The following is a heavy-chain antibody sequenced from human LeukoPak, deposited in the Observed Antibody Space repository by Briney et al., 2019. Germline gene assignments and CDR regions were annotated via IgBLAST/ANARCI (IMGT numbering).Heavy chain of an antibody. J-gene: IGHJ4*02. CDR3: ARVKQQLAIYYFDY. CDR1: GFIFSNYG. Sequence: GGSLRLSCAASGFIFSNYGMNWVRQAPGKGLEWVAAISASGSATSYADSVRGRFTISRDNSKSTTYLQMNSLRAEDTAVYYCARVKQQLAIYYFDYWGQGTLVTVSS. V-gene: IGHV3-23*01. CDR2: ISASGSAT. D-gene: IGHD6-13*01.